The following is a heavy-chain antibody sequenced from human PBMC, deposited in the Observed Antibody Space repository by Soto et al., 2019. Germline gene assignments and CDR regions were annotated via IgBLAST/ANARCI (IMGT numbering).Heavy chain of an antibody. J-gene: IGHJ4*02. V-gene: IGHV4-39*01. CDR1: GGSISSSSYY. CDR3: ARVYYYDSSGYYGYYFDY. CDR2: IYYSGST. D-gene: IGHD3-22*01. Sequence: SETLSLTCTVSGGSISSSSYYWGWIRQPPGKGLEWIGSIYYSGSTYYNPSLKSRVTISVDTSKNQFSLKLISVTAADTAVYYCARVYYYDSSGYYGYYFDYWGQGTLVTVSS.